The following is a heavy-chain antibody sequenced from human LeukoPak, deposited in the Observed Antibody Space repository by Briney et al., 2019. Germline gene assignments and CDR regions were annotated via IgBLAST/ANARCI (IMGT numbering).Heavy chain of an antibody. J-gene: IGHJ6*02. V-gene: IGHV3-11*05. D-gene: IGHD3-22*01. CDR1: GFTFSDYY. CDR3: ARAGYYDSSGRGMDV. Sequence: GGSLRLSCAASGFTFSDYYMSWIRQAPGKGLEWVSYISSSSSYTNYADSVKGRFTISRDNAKNSLYLQMNSLRAEDTAVYYCARAGYYDSSGRGMDVWGQGTTVTVS. CDR2: ISSSSSYT.